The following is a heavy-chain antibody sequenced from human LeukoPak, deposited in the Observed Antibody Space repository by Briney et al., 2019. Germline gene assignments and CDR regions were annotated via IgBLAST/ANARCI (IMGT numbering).Heavy chain of an antibody. J-gene: IGHJ4*02. D-gene: IGHD5-24*01. V-gene: IGHV3-21*01. CDR2: ISSSTSYI. CDR1: GFTFSTYS. Sequence: NPGGSLRLSCAASGFTFSTYSMNWVRQAPGKGLEWVSSISSSTSYIYYADSLKGRFTISRDNAKNSLYSEMNSLRAEDTAMYYCARDRRDGYNVLDYWGQGTLVTVSS. CDR3: ARDRRDGYNVLDY.